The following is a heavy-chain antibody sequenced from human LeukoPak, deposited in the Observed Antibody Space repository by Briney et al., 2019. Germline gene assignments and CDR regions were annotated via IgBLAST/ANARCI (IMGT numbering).Heavy chain of an antibody. CDR2: ISKSGDRT. V-gene: IGHV3-23*01. CDR1: GFTFNNYA. Sequence: GGSLRLSCAASGFTFNNYAMSWVRQAPGTGLEWVSAISKSGDRTYYADSVKGRFTISRDNSRNTVYLQINSLRDEDTATYYXAKXXGTHSFXDXWGQGTXXXVSS. J-gene: IGHJ4*02. CDR3: AKXXGTHSFXDX. D-gene: IGHD5-18*01.